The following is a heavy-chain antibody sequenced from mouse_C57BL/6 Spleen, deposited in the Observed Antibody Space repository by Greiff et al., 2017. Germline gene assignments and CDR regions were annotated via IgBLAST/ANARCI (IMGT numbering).Heavy chain of an antibody. Sequence: QVQLQQPGAELVMPGASVKLSCKASGYTFTSYWMHWVKQRPGQGLEWIGEIDPSDSYTNYNQKFKGKSTLTVDKSSSTAYMQLSSLTSEDSAVYYCARRIEYCDVWGTGTTVTVSS. V-gene: IGHV1-69*01. J-gene: IGHJ1*03. CDR1: GYTFTSYW. CDR2: IDPSDSYT. CDR3: ARRIEYCDV.